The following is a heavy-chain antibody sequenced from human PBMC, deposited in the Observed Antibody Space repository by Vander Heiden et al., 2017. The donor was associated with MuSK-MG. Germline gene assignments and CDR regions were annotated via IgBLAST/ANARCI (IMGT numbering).Heavy chain of an antibody. Sequence: QVQLQESGPGLVKPSQTLSLTCTVSGGSLSSGNYYWSWIRQHPGKGLEWIGYIYYSGSTSYNPSRKSRVTISVDTSKNQFSLKLSSVTAADTAVYYCARAGRTSRAGYYYMDVWGKGTTVTVSS. CDR2: IYYSGST. CDR3: ARAGRTSRAGYYYMDV. V-gene: IGHV4-31*03. CDR1: GGSLSSGNYY. J-gene: IGHJ6*03. D-gene: IGHD2-2*01.